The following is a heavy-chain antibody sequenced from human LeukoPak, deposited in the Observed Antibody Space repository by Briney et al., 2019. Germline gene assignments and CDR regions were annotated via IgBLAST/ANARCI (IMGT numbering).Heavy chain of an antibody. J-gene: IGHJ5*02. CDR3: ARGGVVPPAVVNWFGP. CDR2: ISLYNGNT. CDR1: GYTFTSYY. Sequence: GASVKVSCKASGYTFTSYYMHLVRQAPGQGLEWMGWISLYNGNTNYAQKLQGRVTMTTDTSTTTAYMELRSLRSDDTAVYYCARGGVVPPAVVNWFGPWGQGTLVTVSS. D-gene: IGHD2-2*01. V-gene: IGHV1-18*04.